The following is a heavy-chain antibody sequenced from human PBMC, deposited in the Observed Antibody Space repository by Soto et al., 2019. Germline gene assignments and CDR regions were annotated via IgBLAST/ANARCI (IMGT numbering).Heavy chain of an antibody. V-gene: IGHV3-23*01. J-gene: IGHJ5*02. CDR3: AKEASDCSSTSCFTNWFDP. CDR2: ISGGGGST. D-gene: IGHD2-2*02. Sequence: GGSLRLSCAASGFTFSIYGMSWVRHAPGKGLEWVSGISGGGGSTEYADSVKGRFTISRDNSKNTLYLQMNSLRAEDTAVYYCAKEASDCSSTSCFTNWFDPWGQGTQVTVST. CDR1: GFTFSIYG.